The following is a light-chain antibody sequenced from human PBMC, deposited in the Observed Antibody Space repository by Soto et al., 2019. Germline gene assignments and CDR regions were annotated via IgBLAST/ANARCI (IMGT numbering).Light chain of an antibody. J-gene: IGKJ1*01. CDR3: LQHDNFPWT. CDR1: QDIGSD. CDR2: AAS. Sequence: DIQMTQSPSSLSASVGDRVIITCRASQDIGSDLAWYQQKQGKAPEXLIYAASTLQNGVPSRFSGSGSGTELTITISSLQPEDCETYYCLQHDNFPWTFGQGTKVDIK. V-gene: IGKV1-17*01.